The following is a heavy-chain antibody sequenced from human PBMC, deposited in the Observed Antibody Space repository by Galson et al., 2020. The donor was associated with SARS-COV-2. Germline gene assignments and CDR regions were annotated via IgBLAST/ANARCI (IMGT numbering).Heavy chain of an antibody. J-gene: IGHJ6*02. CDR1: GFTVSDTN. D-gene: IGHD3-9*01. CDR2: LFSNGNT. Sequence: GESLKISCVASGFTVSDTNLNWVRQAPGKGLEWVSLLFSNGNTYFADSVRGRFTLSRDSSQNTVYLQMNTLRAEDTAIYYCARTYYDVFTGRGVRVGYYGMDVWGQGTTVTVSS. V-gene: IGHV3-66*01. CDR3: ARTYYDVFTGRGVRVGYYGMDV.